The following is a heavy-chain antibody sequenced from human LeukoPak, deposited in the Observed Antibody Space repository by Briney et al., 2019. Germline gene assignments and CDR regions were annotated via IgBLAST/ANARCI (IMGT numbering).Heavy chain of an antibody. D-gene: IGHD6-13*01. CDR3: ARDLQGRIAAAGTRYYGMDV. CDR2: ISSSSSYI. CDR1: GFTFSSYS. V-gene: IGHV3-21*01. Sequence: PGGSLRLSCAASGFTFSSYSMNWVRQAPGKGLEWVSSISSSSSYIYYADSVKGRFTISRDNAKNSLYLQMNSLRAEDTAVYYCARDLQGRIAAAGTRYYGMDVWGQGTTVTVS. J-gene: IGHJ6*02.